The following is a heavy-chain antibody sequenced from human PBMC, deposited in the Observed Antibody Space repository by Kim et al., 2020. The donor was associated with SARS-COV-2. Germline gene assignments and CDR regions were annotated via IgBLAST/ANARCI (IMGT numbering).Heavy chain of an antibody. CDR3: ARVLNYGDYYDAFDF. Sequence: ASVKVSCKASGYTFTSYFIHWVRQAPGQGLEWMGIINPSGGAPSYAQKFQDRVTMTSDTSTSTVYMELSSLRSDDTALYYCARVLNYGDYYDAFDFWGQGTMVTVSS. D-gene: IGHD4-17*01. V-gene: IGHV1-46*01. CDR1: GYTFTSYF. CDR2: INPSGGAP. J-gene: IGHJ3*01.